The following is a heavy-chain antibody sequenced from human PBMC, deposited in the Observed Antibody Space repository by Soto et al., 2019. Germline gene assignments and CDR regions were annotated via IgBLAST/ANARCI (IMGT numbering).Heavy chain of an antibody. V-gene: IGHV3-30*18. CDR1: GFTFSSYG. J-gene: IGHJ3*02. Sequence: GGSLRLSCAASGFTFSSYGMHWGRQAPGKGLEWVAVISYDGSNKYYADSVKGRFTTSRDNSKNTLYLQMNSLRAEDTAVYYCAKDLSIAALGIDAFDIWGQGTMVTVSS. CDR3: AKDLSIAALGIDAFDI. D-gene: IGHD6-6*01. CDR2: ISYDGSNK.